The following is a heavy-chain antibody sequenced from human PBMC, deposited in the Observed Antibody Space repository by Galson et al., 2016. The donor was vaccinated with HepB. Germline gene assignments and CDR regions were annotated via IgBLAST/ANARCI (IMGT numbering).Heavy chain of an antibody. CDR1: GDSIISSRYYY. CDR2: IYSSGST. J-gene: IGHJ5*02. V-gene: IGHV4-61*02. CDR3: AREFGT. D-gene: IGHD3-10*01. Sequence: TLSLTCTVSGDSIISSRYYYWTWIRQPVGRELEWIGLIYSSGSTNYNPSLKSRVTISLDTPKNQFSLKLSSVTAADTAVYYCAREFGTWGQGTLVTVSS.